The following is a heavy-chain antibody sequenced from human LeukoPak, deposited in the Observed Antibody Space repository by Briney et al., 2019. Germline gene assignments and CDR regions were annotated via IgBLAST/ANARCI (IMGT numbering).Heavy chain of an antibody. Sequence: ASVKVSCKASGYTFTSYDINWVRQATGQGLEWMGWMNPNSGNTGYAQKFQGRVTITRNTSISTAYMGLGSLRSEDTAVYYCARGRGIAVAPLTYWGQGTLVAVSS. J-gene: IGHJ4*02. V-gene: IGHV1-8*03. D-gene: IGHD6-19*01. CDR2: MNPNSGNT. CDR3: ARGRGIAVAPLTY. CDR1: GYTFTSYD.